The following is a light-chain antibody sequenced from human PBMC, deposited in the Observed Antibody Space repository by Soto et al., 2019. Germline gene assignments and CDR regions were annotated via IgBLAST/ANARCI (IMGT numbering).Light chain of an antibody. CDR2: GAS. J-gene: IGKJ1*01. Sequence: EIVITQSPATLSVSPGERATLSCSASQSVSINYITWYQQKPGQAPRRLIFGASSRATGIPDRFSGSGSGTDFTLTISRLEPEDFAVYYCQQYGSSPSTFGQGTKVDIK. CDR1: QSVSINY. V-gene: IGKV3-20*01. CDR3: QQYGSSPST.